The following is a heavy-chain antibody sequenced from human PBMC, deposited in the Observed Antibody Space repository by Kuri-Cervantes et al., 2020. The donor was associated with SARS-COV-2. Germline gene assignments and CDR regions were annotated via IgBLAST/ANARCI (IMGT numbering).Heavy chain of an antibody. Sequence: GGSLRLSCAASGFIFSSYWMNWVRQAPGKGLEWVSYISSSGSTIYYADSVKGRFTISRDNAKNSLYLQMNSLRAEDTAVYYCARDEYCSGGSCYFFPYYFDYWGQGTLVTVSS. CDR2: ISSSGSTI. CDR3: ARDEYCSGGSCYFFPYYFDY. D-gene: IGHD2-15*01. V-gene: IGHV3-48*04. CDR1: GFIFSSYW. J-gene: IGHJ4*02.